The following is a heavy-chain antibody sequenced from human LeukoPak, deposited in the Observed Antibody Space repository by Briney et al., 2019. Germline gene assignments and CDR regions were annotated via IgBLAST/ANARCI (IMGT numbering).Heavy chain of an antibody. D-gene: IGHD6-13*01. CDR1: GFTFSTYW. V-gene: IGHV3-7*01. Sequence: GGSLRLSCAASGFTFSTYWMSWVRQAPGKGLEWVANIKQDGSEKYYVDSVKGRFTISRDHAKNSLYLQMNSLRAEDTAMYYCARDSAGNDYWGQGTLVTVSS. CDR3: ARDSAGNDY. CDR2: IKQDGSEK. J-gene: IGHJ4*02.